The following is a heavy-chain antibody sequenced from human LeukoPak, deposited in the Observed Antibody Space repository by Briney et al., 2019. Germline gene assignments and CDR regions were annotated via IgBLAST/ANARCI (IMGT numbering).Heavy chain of an antibody. D-gene: IGHD3-22*01. Sequence: GGSLRLSCAASGFTFDDYAMHWVRQAPGEGLEWVSGISWNSGSIGYADSVKGRFTISRDNAKNSLYLQMNSLRAEDMALYYCAKAGSGYYDSSGSLGVDYWGQGTLVTVSS. CDR2: ISWNSGSI. CDR3: AKAGSGYYDSSGSLGVDY. CDR1: GFTFDDYA. J-gene: IGHJ4*02. V-gene: IGHV3-9*03.